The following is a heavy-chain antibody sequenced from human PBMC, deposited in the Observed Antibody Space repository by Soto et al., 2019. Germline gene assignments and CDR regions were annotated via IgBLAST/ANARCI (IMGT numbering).Heavy chain of an antibody. Sequence: QVQLVESGGGVVQPGRSLRLSCAASGFTFSSYAMHWVRQAPGKGLEWVAVISYDGSNKYYADSVKGRFTISRDNSKNQLYLQMNSLRAEDTAVYYCARELGGSYPVDYWGQGTLVTVSS. J-gene: IGHJ4*02. CDR1: GFTFSSYA. CDR3: ARELGGSYPVDY. CDR2: ISYDGSNK. V-gene: IGHV3-30-3*01. D-gene: IGHD3-10*01.